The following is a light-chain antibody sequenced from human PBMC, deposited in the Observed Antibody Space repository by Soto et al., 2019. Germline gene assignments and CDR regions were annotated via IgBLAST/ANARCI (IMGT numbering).Light chain of an antibody. CDR3: QQYNEWPPWT. J-gene: IGKJ1*01. CDR2: GAS. Sequence: ETVMTQSPATLSVSPGEGATLSCRASQSVNSNLAWYQQKPGQAPRLLIYGASTRATGIPARFSGSGSGTEFTLAISSLQSEDFAVYYCQQYNEWPPWTFGQGTKVEIK. V-gene: IGKV3-15*01. CDR1: QSVNSN.